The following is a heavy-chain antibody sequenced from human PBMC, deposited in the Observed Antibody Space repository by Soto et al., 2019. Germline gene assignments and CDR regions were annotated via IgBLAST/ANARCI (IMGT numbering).Heavy chain of an antibody. V-gene: IGHV1-69*13. D-gene: IGHD4-17*01. CDR1: GGTFSSYA. Sequence: SVKVSCKASGGTFSSYAISWVRQAPGQGLEWMGGIIPIFGTANYAQKFQGRVTITADESTSTAYMELSSLRSEDTAVYYCARLDYGDYVGYFAYRGQGTLVTVSS. J-gene: IGHJ4*02. CDR2: IIPIFGTA. CDR3: ARLDYGDYVGYFAY.